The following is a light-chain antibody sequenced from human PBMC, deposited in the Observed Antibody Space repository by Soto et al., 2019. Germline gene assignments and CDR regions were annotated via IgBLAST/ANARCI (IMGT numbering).Light chain of an antibody. CDR1: QGISSW. CDR3: QQANSYPPT. V-gene: IGKV1-12*01. J-gene: IGKJ1*01. CDR2: AAS. Sequence: DIQMTQSPSSVSASVGDRVTITCRASQGISSWLAWYQQKSGKAPKLLISAASSLHSGVPSRFSGSGSETDFTLTISNLQSEDFATYYCQQANSYPPTFGQGTKVEIK.